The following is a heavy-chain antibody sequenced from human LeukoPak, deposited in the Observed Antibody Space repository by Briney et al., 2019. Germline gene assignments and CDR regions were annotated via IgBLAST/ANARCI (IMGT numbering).Heavy chain of an antibody. D-gene: IGHD3-22*01. V-gene: IGHV3-48*01. CDR3: ARVVKDSSGYYYRHSYYLDY. CDR2: ISSSSSTI. Sequence: GGSLRLSCAASGFTFDDYGMSWVRQAPGKGLEWVSYISSSSSTIYYADSVKGRFTISRDNAKNSLYLQMNSLRAEDTAVYYCARVVKDSSGYYYRHSYYLDYWGQGTLVTVSS. J-gene: IGHJ4*02. CDR1: GFTFDDYG.